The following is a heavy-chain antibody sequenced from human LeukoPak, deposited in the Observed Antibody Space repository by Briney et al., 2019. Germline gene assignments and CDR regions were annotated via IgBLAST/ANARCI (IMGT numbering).Heavy chain of an antibody. CDR1: GFTFSSYA. CDR3: AKFGGSSGYYSWYNWFDP. J-gene: IGHJ5*02. CDR2: ISGSGGST. D-gene: IGHD3-22*01. V-gene: IGHV3-23*01. Sequence: QSGGSLRLSCAASGFTFSSYAMSWVRQAPGKGLEWVSAISGSGGSTYYADSVKGRFTISRDNSKNTLYLQMNSLRAEDTAVYYCAKFGGSSGYYSWYNWFDPWGQGTLVTVSS.